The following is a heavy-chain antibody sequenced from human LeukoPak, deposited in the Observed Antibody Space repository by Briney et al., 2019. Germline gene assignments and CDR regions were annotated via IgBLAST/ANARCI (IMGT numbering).Heavy chain of an antibody. D-gene: IGHD6-6*01. Sequence: SETLSLTCTVSGGSISSSSYYWGWIRQPPGKGLEWIGSIYYSGSTYYNPSLKSRVTISVDTSKNQFSLKLSSVTAADTAVYYCARASHGWYFDLWGRGTLVTVSS. CDR2: IYYSGST. CDR1: GGSISSSSYY. J-gene: IGHJ2*01. CDR3: ARASHGWYFDL. V-gene: IGHV4-39*07.